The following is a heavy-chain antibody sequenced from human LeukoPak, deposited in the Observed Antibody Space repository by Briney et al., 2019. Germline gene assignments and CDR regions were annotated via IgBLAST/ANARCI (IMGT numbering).Heavy chain of an antibody. J-gene: IGHJ4*02. CDR2: IYWDDDK. CDR3: AHRGSSGWYGPFDY. CDR1: GFSLSTSGVG. V-gene: IGHV2-5*02. Sequence: SGPTLVNPTQTLALTCTLSGFSLSTSGVGVGWIRQPPGKALEWLALIYWDDDKRYSPSLKSRLTITKDTSKNQVVLTMTNMDPVDTATYYCAHRGSSGWYGPFDYWGQGTLVTVSS. D-gene: IGHD6-19*01.